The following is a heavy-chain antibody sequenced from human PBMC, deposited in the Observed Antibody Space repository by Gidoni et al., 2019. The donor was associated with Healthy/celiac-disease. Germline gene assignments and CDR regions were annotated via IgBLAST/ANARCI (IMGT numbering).Heavy chain of an antibody. Sequence: QVQLQESGPGLVKPSETLSLTCTVSGGSISSYYWSGIRQPPGKGLEWIGYIYYSGSTNYNPSLKSRVTISVDTSKNQFSLKLSSVTAADTAVYYCAGHKGWYYYDSSGSEIYWYFDLWGRGTLVTVSS. V-gene: IGHV4-59*08. D-gene: IGHD3-22*01. CDR2: IYYSGST. CDR3: AGHKGWYYYDSSGSEIYWYFDL. CDR1: GGSISSYY. J-gene: IGHJ2*01.